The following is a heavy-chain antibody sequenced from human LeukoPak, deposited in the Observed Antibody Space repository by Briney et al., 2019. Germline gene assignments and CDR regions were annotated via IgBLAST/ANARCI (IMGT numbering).Heavy chain of an antibody. CDR2: IVVGSGNT. V-gene: IGHV1-58*01. D-gene: IGHD6-19*01. J-gene: IGHJ4*02. CDR3: AAVGAVADSYYFDY. CDR1: GFTFTSSA. Sequence: SVKVSCRASGFTFTSSAVQWVRQARGQRLEWIGWIVVGSGNTNYAQKFQERVTITRDMSTSTAYMELSSLRSEDTAVYYCAAVGAVADSYYFDYWGQGTLVTVSS.